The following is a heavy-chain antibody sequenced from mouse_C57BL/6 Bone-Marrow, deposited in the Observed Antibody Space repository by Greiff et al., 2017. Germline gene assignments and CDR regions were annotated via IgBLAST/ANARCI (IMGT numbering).Heavy chain of an antibody. V-gene: IGHV1-64*01. CDR3: ARAAMMSYYFDY. D-gene: IGHD2-3*01. CDR2: IHPNSGST. CDR1: GYTFTSYW. J-gene: IGHJ2*01. Sequence: QVQLQQPGAELVKPGASVKLSCKASGYTFTSYWMHWVKQRPGQGLEWIGMIHPNSGSTNYNEKFKSKATLTVDKSSSTAYMQLSSLTSEDSAVYYCARAAMMSYYFDYWGQGTTLTVSS.